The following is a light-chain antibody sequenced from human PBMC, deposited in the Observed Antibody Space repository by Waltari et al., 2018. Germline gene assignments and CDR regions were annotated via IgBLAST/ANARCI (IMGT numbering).Light chain of an antibody. CDR2: GAS. V-gene: IGKV3-20*01. CDR1: QPVARRY. J-gene: IGKJ1*01. CDR3: QQYSSSPWT. Sequence: EVVLTQSPGSLSLSPGERATLYCRASQPVARRYLACYHQRPHQAPRLLIYGASSRASGIPDRFSGSGSGTDFTLVIDRLEPEDFGMYYCQQYSSSPWTFGQGTKVEIK.